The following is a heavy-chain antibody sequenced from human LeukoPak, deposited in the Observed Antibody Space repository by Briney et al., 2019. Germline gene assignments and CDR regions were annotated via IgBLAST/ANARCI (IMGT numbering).Heavy chain of an antibody. D-gene: IGHD3-9*01. J-gene: IGHJ3*02. V-gene: IGHV1-18*01. Sequence: GASVKVSCKASGYTFTSYGISWVRQAPGQGLEWMGWISAYNGNTNYAQKLQGRVTMTTDTSTSTAYMELRSLRSDDTAVYYCAIATWDKFVWLLSPLDAFDIWGQGTMVTVSS. CDR3: AIATWDKFVWLLSPLDAFDI. CDR2: ISAYNGNT. CDR1: GYTFTSYG.